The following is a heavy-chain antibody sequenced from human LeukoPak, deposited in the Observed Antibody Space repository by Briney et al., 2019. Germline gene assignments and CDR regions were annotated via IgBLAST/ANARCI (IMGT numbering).Heavy chain of an antibody. CDR3: ARLPLIATTRGGFDP. J-gene: IGHJ5*02. D-gene: IGHD1/OR15-1a*01. CDR1: GGSISGYY. V-gene: IGHV4-59*08. CDR2: IYDTGAT. Sequence: PSETLSLTCTGSGGSISGYYWSWVRQPPGKRLEWIGYIYDTGATNYNPSLESRFTISIDTSKNQFSLNLSSVTAADTAVYYCARLPLIATTRGGFDPWGQGTLVTVSS.